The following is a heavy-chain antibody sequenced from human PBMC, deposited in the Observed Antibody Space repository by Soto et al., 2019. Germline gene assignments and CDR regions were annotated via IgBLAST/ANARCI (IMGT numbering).Heavy chain of an antibody. V-gene: IGHV1-69*13. D-gene: IGHD3-22*01. CDR3: ARDHYYDSSGYIYY. Sequence: GASVKVSCKASGGTFSSYSISWVRQAPGQGLEWMGGIIPIFGTANYAQKFQGRVTITADESTSTAYMELSSLRSEDTAVYYCARDHYYDSSGYIYYWGQGTLVTVSS. J-gene: IGHJ4*02. CDR1: GGTFSSYS. CDR2: IIPIFGTA.